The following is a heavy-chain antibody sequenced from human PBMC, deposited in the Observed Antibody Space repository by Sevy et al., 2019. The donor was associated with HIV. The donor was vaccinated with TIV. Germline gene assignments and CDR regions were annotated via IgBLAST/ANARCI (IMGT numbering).Heavy chain of an antibody. V-gene: IGHV4-38-2*02. CDR3: VREIGRIPLMV. J-gene: IGHJ4*02. Sequence: SETLSLTCFVSGDSINSGYYWGWIRHSPGKGLEWIGSIYHSGTTYYNPSLKSRVTISVDMSKNQFALTLTSVTAADTAVYYCVREIGRIPLMVWGQGTLVTVSS. D-gene: IGHD2-8*01. CDR1: GDSINSGYY. CDR2: IYHSGTT.